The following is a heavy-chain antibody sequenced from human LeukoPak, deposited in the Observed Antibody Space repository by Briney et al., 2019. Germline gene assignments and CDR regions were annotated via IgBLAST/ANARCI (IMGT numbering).Heavy chain of an antibody. CDR2: IYYSGST. J-gene: IGHJ4*02. V-gene: IGHV4-59*01. Sequence: SETLSLTCTVSGGSIRSYYWSWIRQPPGKGLEWIAYIYYSGSTNYNPSLKSRVTISVDTSKNQFSLKLSSVTAADTAVYYCARLRDGSTIWTSYFDYWGQGTLVTVSS. CDR3: ARLRDGSTIWTSYFDY. CDR1: GGSIRSYY. D-gene: IGHD5-24*01.